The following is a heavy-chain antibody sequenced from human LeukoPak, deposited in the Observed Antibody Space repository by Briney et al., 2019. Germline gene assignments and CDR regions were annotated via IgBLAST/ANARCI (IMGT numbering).Heavy chain of an antibody. V-gene: IGHV3-64*01. CDR3: AREAAAGTGAFDI. J-gene: IGHJ3*02. CDR1: GFTFSSYA. CDR2: ISSNGGST. D-gene: IGHD6-13*01. Sequence: GGSLRLSCAASGFTFSSYAMHWVRQAPGKELEYISAISSNGGSTYYANSVKGRFTISRDNSKNTLYLQMGSLRAEDMAVYYCAREAAAGTGAFDIWGQGTMVTVSS.